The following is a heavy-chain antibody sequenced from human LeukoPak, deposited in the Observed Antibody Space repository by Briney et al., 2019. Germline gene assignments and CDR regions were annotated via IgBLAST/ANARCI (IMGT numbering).Heavy chain of an antibody. Sequence: SETLSLTCTVSGSSISIYYWDWIRQPPGKGLEWIGYIDDSGGTNYNPSLKSRVTISLDASKNQFSLRVSSVTAADTAVYYCARHTYDSGSADWGQGTLVTVSS. CDR1: GSSISIYY. D-gene: IGHD3-10*01. CDR2: IDDSGGT. J-gene: IGHJ4*02. V-gene: IGHV4-59*08. CDR3: ARHTYDSGSAD.